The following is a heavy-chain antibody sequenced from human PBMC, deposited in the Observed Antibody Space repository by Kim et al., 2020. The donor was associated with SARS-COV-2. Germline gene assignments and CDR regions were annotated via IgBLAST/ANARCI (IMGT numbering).Heavy chain of an antibody. CDR2: IWYDGSNK. CDR3: ARDDILTAGEGYGMDV. J-gene: IGHJ6*02. V-gene: IGHV3-33*01. Sequence: GGSLRLSCASSGFTFSSYGMHWVRQAPGKGLEWVAVIWYDGSNKYYADSVKGRFTISRDNSKNTLYLQMNSLRAEDTAVYYCARDDILTAGEGYGMDVWGQGTTVTVSS. D-gene: IGHD3-9*01. CDR1: GFTFSSYG.